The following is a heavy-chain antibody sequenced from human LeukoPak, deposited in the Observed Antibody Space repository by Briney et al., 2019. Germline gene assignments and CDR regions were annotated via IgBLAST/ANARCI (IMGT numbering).Heavy chain of an antibody. J-gene: IGHJ3*02. CDR1: GGSISSSSYY. CDR2: IYYSGST. CDR3: AHVGSGGRGGAFDI. D-gene: IGHD2-15*01. V-gene: IGHV4-39*07. Sequence: SETLSLTCTVSGGSISSSSYYWGWIRQPPGKGLEWIGSIYYSGSTYYNPSLKSRVTISVDTSKNQFSLKLSSVTAADTAVYYCAHVGSGGRGGAFDIWGQGTMVTVSS.